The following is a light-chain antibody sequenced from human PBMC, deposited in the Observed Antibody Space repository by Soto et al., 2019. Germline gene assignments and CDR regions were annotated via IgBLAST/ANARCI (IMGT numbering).Light chain of an antibody. CDR3: KQDNNWPPEA. CDR1: QSVSSN. CDR2: GAS. Sequence: VLTQSPGAVCLSRGERTSLSCRAIQSVSSNFLAWYQQKPGQAPRLLIYGASTRATGIPARFSGSGSGTEFTLSVCSLQFEDFAVYYCKQDNNWPPEAFGQGTKVDIK. V-gene: IGKV3-15*01. J-gene: IGKJ1*01.